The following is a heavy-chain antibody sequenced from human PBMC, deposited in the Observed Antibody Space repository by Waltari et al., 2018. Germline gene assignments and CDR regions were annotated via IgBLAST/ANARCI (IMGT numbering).Heavy chain of an antibody. CDR2: FFRSGST. D-gene: IGHD3-10*01. Sequence: QVQLQESGAGLVKPSETLSPTCTVSGSSIKTDLCWGWVRQPPGKGLEWIGTFFRSGSTYYNSSLRSRVTLSVDTSKSQFSLKLISVAAADTAVYYCVRDPVSPRGLFDLWGQGTLVTVSS. CDR1: GSSIKTDLC. J-gene: IGHJ4*02. V-gene: IGHV4-38-2*02. CDR3: VRDPVSPRGLFDL.